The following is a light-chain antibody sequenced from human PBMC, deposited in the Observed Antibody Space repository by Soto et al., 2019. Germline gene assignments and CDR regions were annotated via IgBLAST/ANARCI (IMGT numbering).Light chain of an antibody. CDR1: QTVNNK. CDR2: GAS. V-gene: IGKV3-15*01. Sequence: EILMTQSPATLSVSPGERATLSCRATQTVNNKVVWYQHKPGQAPRLLIYGASTRATGIPDRFSGSGSGTEFTLSISSLQSEEFAVYYCQQYNSWPPITFGQGTRREIK. J-gene: IGKJ5*01. CDR3: QQYNSWPPIT.